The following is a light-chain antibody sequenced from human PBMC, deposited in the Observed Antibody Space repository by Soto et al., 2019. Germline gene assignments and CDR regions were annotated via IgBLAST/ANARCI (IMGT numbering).Light chain of an antibody. CDR2: EVN. V-gene: IGLV2-14*01. CDR1: SSDIGGFNY. J-gene: IGLJ2*01. CDR3: SSFTNNSPGI. Sequence: QSALTQPASVSGSPGQSITISCTGTSSDIGGFNYVSWYQQHPGKVPKLLIYEVNNRPSGVSDRFSGSKSGNTASLTISGLQAVDEADYYCSSFTNNSPGIFGGGTQLTVL.